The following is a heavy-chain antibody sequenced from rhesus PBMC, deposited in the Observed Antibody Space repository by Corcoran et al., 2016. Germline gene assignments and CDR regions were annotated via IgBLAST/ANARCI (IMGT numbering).Heavy chain of an antibody. V-gene: IGHV4-106*01. D-gene: IGHD6-13*01. Sequence: QVQLQESGPGLVKPSETLSLTCAVSGGSISDDYYWSWIRQPPGKGLEWIVYIYGSVGGTNYNPSLKNRVIISSDTSKNQVALKLSSVTAADTAVYYCARPYSSWTDDAFDFWGQGLRVTVSS. CDR3: ARPYSSWTDDAFDF. CDR1: GGSISDDYY. CDR2: IYGSVGGT. J-gene: IGHJ3*01.